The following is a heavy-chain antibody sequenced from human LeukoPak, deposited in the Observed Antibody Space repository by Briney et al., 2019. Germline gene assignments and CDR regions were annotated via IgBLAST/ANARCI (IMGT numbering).Heavy chain of an antibody. V-gene: IGHV3-15*01. Sequence: GGSLRLSCAASGFTFSNAWMSWVRQAPGKGLEWVGRIKSKTDGGTTDYAAPVKGRFTISRDDSKNTLYLKMNSLKTEDTAVYYCTTDYCSGGSCYSDYYYGMDVWGQGTTVTVSS. CDR3: TTDYCSGGSCYSDYYYGMDV. CDR1: GFTFSNAW. D-gene: IGHD2-15*01. CDR2: IKSKTDGGTT. J-gene: IGHJ6*02.